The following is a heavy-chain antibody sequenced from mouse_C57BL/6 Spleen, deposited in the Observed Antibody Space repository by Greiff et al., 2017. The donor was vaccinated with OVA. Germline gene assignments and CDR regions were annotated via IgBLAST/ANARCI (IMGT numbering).Heavy chain of an antibody. V-gene: IGHV5-17*01. CDR3: ARGRTGGVYYFDY. CDR1: GFTFSDYG. Sequence: EVQVVESGGGLVKPGGSLKLSCAASGFTFSDYGMHWVRQAPEKGLEWVAYISSGSSTIYYADTVKGRFTISRDNAKNTLFLQMTSLRSEDTAMYYCARGRTGGVYYFDYWGQGTTLTVSS. CDR2: ISSGSSTI. J-gene: IGHJ2*01.